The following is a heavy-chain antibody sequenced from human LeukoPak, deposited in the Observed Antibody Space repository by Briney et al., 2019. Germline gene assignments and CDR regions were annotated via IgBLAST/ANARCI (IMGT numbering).Heavy chain of an antibody. CDR2: IYYSGST. CDR3: ARASGDY. V-gene: IGHV4-31*03. Sequence: SETLSLTCTVSGGSISSGGYCWSWIRQHPGKGLEWIGYIYYSGSTYYNPSLKSRVTISVDTSKNQFSLKLSSVTAADTAVYYCARASGDYWGQGTLVAVSS. CDR1: GGSISSGGYC. J-gene: IGHJ4*02. D-gene: IGHD3-10*01.